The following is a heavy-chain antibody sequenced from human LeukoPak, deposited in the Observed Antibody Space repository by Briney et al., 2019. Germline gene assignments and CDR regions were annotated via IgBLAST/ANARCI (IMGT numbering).Heavy chain of an antibody. CDR2: INPNSGGT. CDR1: GYTFTGYY. V-gene: IGHV1-2*02. Sequence: GASVKVSCKASGYTFTGYYMHWVRQAPGQGLEWMGWINPNSGGTKYAQKFQGRVTMTRDTSISTAYMELSRLRSDDTAVYYCARDRGFMDWFDPWGQGTLVTVSS. D-gene: IGHD2-2*03. J-gene: IGHJ5*02. CDR3: ARDRGFMDWFDP.